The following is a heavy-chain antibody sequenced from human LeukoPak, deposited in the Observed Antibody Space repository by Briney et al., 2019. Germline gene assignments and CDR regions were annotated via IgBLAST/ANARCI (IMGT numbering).Heavy chain of an antibody. J-gene: IGHJ4*02. CDR3: ACGSGSGENFDY. D-gene: IGHD3-10*01. Sequence: PSQTLSLTCTVSGGSISSGSYYWSWIRQPAGKGLEWIGRIYTSGSTNYNPSLKSRVTISVDTSKNQFSLKLSSVTAADTAVYYCACGSGSGENFDYWGQGTLVTVSS. CDR2: IYTSGST. V-gene: IGHV4-61*02. CDR1: GGSISSGSYY.